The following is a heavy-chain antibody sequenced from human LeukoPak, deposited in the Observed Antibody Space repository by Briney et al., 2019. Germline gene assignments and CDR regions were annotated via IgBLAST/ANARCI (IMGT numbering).Heavy chain of an antibody. CDR3: ASARRTGARWYYFDY. D-gene: IGHD3/OR15-3a*01. V-gene: IGHV4-61*02. J-gene: IGHJ4*02. CDR2: IYTSGST. Sequence: SQTLSLTCTVSGGSISSGGYYWSWIRQPAGKGLEWIRRIYTSGSTNYNPSLKSRVTISVDTSKNQFSLKLSSVTAADTAVYYCASARRTGARWYYFDYWGQGTLVTVSS. CDR1: GGSISSGGYY.